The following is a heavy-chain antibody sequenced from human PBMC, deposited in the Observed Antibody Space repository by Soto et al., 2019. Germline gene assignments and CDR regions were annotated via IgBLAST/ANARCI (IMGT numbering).Heavy chain of an antibody. D-gene: IGHD1-26*01. V-gene: IGHV4-28*01. Sequence: QVQLQESGPGLVKPSDTLSLTCAVSGYSISSSNWWGWIRQPPGKGLEWIGYIYYSGTTYYNPSLKRRVTMSVDMSKNQFSLKLTSLTAVDTAVYYCARREIQGPINYWGQVTLVTVSS. J-gene: IGHJ4*02. CDR2: IYYSGTT. CDR1: GYSISSSNW. CDR3: ARREIQGPINY.